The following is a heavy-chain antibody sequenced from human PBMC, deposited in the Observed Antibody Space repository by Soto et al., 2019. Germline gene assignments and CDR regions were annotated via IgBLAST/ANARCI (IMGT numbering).Heavy chain of an antibody. J-gene: IGHJ3*02. D-gene: IGHD3-22*01. CDR3: ARVYYYDSRGLGFDI. CDR1: GFTFSSYS. V-gene: IGHV3-21*01. CDR2: ISSSTSYI. Sequence: GGSLRLSCASSGFTFSSYSMNWVRQAPGKGLYGVSSISSSTSYIYYADSVKGRSTISRDNAKNSLYLKMNSLRAEDTAVYYCARVYYYDSRGLGFDIWGQGKMVTVSS.